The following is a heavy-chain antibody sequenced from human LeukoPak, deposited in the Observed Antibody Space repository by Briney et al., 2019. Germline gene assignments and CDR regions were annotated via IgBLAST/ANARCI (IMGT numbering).Heavy chain of an antibody. D-gene: IGHD3-22*01. CDR1: GGTFSSYA. V-gene: IGHV1-69*13. CDR2: IIPIFGTA. CDR3: AKGYYYDSSGYFEPFDY. J-gene: IGHJ4*02. Sequence: GASVKVSCKASGGTFSSYAISWVRQAPGQGLEWMGGIIPIFGTANYAQKFQGRVTITADESTSTAYMELSSLRSEDTAVYYCAKGYYYDSSGYFEPFDYWGQGTLVTVSS.